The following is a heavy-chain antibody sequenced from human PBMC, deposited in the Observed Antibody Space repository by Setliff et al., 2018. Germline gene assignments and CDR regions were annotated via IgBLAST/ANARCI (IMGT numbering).Heavy chain of an antibody. CDR3: ARDPGHRSGTWSLDY. Sequence: SETLSLTCTVSGDSISSTYYYWGWIRQPPGKGLEWIGSISFGGNTYYNPSLKSRVTISLDTSKNQFSLKLNSVTAADTAVYSCARDPGHRSGTWSLDYWGQGTLVTVSS. J-gene: IGHJ4*02. V-gene: IGHV4-39*07. CDR1: GDSISSTYYY. CDR2: ISFGGNT.